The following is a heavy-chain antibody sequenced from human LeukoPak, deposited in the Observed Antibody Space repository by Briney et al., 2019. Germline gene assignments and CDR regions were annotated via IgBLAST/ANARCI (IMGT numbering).Heavy chain of an antibody. CDR2: INPNSGGT. V-gene: IGHV1-2*02. J-gene: IGHJ4*02. Sequence: ASVTVSCKASGYTFTGYYMHWVRQAPGQGLEWMGWINPNSGGTNYAQKFQGRVTMTRDTSISTAYMELSRLRSDDTAVYYCARGAPWYYYGSGSNDYWGQGTLVTVSP. CDR3: ARGAPWYYYGSGSNDY. D-gene: IGHD3-10*01. CDR1: GYTFTGYY.